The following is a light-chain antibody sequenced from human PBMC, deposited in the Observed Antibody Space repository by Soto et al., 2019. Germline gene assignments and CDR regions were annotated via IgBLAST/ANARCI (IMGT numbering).Light chain of an antibody. V-gene: IGKV4-1*01. J-gene: IGKJ2*01. Sequence: DIVMTQSPDSLAVSLGERATINCKSSRTVLYSSNNKNYLAWYRQKPGQPPKLLIYWASTRESGVPDRFSGSGSGTDFTRTISSLQAEDVAVYYCQQYYSIPYTFGQGTKLEIK. CDR3: QQYYSIPYT. CDR2: WAS. CDR1: RTVLYSSNNKNY.